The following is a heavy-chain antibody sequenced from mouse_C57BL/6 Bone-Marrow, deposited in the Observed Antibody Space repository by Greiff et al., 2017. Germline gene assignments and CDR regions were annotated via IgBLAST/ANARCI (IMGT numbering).Heavy chain of an antibody. CDR2: ISDGGSYT. CDR1: GFTFSSYA. Sequence: DVQLVESGGGLVKPGGSLKLSCAASGFTFSSYAMSWVRQTPEKRLEWVATISDGGSYTYYPDNVKGRFTISRDNAKNNLYLQMSHLKSEDTAMYYCARVPPYDYEEGGYAMDYWGQGTSVTVSS. CDR3: ARVPPYDYEEGGYAMDY. D-gene: IGHD2-4*01. J-gene: IGHJ4*01. V-gene: IGHV5-4*01.